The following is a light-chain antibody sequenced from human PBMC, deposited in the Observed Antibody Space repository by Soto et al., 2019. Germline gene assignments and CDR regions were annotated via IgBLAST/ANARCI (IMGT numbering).Light chain of an antibody. V-gene: IGKV1-5*01. J-gene: IGKJ2*01. CDR3: QQYNGYSRT. CDR1: QSISGW. Sequence: DIQMTQSPSTLSASVGDRVTITCRASQSISGWLAWYQQKPGKAPKLLIYDASTLESGVPSRFSGSGSGTEFTITISSLQPDDFATYYCQQYNGYSRTFGQGTRLEIK. CDR2: DAS.